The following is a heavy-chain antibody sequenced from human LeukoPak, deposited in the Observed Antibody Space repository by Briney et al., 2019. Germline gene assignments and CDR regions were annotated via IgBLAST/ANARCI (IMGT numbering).Heavy chain of an antibody. D-gene: IGHD4-17*01. Sequence: SETLSLTCTVSGGSLSSYYWSWIRQPAGKGLVWIGRIYSSGSTNYNPSLKSRVTMSVDTSKNQFSLKLSSVTAADTAVYYCARGTTVTKRRGFDYWGQGTLVTVSS. J-gene: IGHJ4*02. V-gene: IGHV4-4*07. CDR3: ARGTTVTKRRGFDY. CDR2: IYSSGST. CDR1: GGSLSSYY.